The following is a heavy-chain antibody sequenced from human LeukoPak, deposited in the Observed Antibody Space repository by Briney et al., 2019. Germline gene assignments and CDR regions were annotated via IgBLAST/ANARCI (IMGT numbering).Heavy chain of an antibody. CDR1: GGSISSGSYY. Sequence: PSETLSLTCTVSGGSISSGSYYWSWIRQPAGKGLEWIGRIYTSGSTNYNPSLKSRVTISVDTSKNQFSLKLSSVTAADTAVYYCARVDMRQPWNFDYWGQGTLVTVSS. CDR2: IYTSGST. V-gene: IGHV4-61*02. D-gene: IGHD5-18*01. J-gene: IGHJ4*02. CDR3: ARVDMRQPWNFDY.